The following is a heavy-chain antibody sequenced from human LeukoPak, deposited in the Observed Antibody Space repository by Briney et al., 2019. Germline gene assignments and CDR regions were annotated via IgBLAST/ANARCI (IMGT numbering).Heavy chain of an antibody. CDR1: GFTFSSYA. CDR2: ISGSGGST. J-gene: IGHJ4*02. V-gene: IGHV3-23*01. CDR3: AKADYDFWSGYPPLPLV. Sequence: GGSLRLSCAASGFTFSSYAMSWVRQAPGKGLEWVSAISGSGGSTYYADSVKGRFTISRDNSKNTLYLQMNSLRAEDTAVYYCAKADYDFWSGYPPLPLVWGQGTLVTVSS. D-gene: IGHD3-3*01.